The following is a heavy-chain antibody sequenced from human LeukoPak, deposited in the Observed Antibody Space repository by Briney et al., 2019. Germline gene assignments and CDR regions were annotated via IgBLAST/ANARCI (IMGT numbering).Heavy chain of an antibody. V-gene: IGHV4-59*01. D-gene: IGHD3-3*01. CDR2: IYYSGST. J-gene: IGHJ4*02. Sequence: SETLSLTCTVSGGSISSDYWSWIRQPPGKGLEWIGYIYYSGSTNYNPSLKSRVTISIDTSKNQFSLKLTSVSAADTAVYYCAGTNFDVLSGYRYWGQGTLVTVSS. CDR3: AGTNFDVLSGYRY. CDR1: GGSISSDY.